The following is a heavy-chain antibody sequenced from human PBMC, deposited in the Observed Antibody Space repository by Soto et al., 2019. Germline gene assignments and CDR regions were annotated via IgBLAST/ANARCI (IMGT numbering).Heavy chain of an antibody. CDR2: IYPGDSDT. J-gene: IGHJ4*02. CDR3: ARAPPGRDGYNKFDF. V-gene: IGHV5-51*01. D-gene: IGHD5-12*01. CDR1: GYSFSDYW. Sequence: GESLKISCKGSGYSFSDYWIAWVRQMPGKGLEWMGIIYPGDSDTRYSPSFPGQVTISADKSISTAYLQWSSLKASDTGTYYCARAPPGRDGYNKFDFWGQGTLVTVSS.